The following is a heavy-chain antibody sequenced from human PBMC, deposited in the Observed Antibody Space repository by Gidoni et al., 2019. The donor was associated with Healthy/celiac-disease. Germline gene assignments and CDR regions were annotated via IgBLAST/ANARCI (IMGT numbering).Heavy chain of an antibody. V-gene: IGHV3-30-3*01. CDR3: AREHVDYYYGMDV. CDR1: GFTFSSYA. Sequence: QVQLVESGGGVVQPGRSLRLSCAASGFTFSSYAMPWVRQAPGKGLEWVAVISYDGSNKYYADSVKGRFTISRDNSKNTLYLQMNSLRAEDTAVYYCAREHVDYYYGMDVWGQGTTVTVSS. CDR2: ISYDGSNK. D-gene: IGHD3-16*01. J-gene: IGHJ6*02.